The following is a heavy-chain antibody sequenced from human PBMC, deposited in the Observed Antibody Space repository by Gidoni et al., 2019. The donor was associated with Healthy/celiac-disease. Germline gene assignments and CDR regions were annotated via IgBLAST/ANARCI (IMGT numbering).Heavy chain of an antibody. Sequence: EVQLVESGGGLVQPGGSLRLSCAASGFTFSSYDMHWVRQATGKGLEWVSAIGTAGDTYYPGSVKGRFTISRENAKNSLYLQMNSLRAGDTAVYYCARYRELRGYFDLWGRGTLVTVSS. J-gene: IGHJ2*01. V-gene: IGHV3-13*01. D-gene: IGHD1-26*01. CDR1: GFTFSSYD. CDR2: IGTAGDT. CDR3: ARYRELRGYFDL.